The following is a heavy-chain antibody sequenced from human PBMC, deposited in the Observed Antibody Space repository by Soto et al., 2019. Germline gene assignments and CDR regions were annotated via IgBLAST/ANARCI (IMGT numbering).Heavy chain of an antibody. CDR2: ISAYNGNT. V-gene: IGHV1-18*01. CDR1: GYTFTSYG. Sequence: ASVKVSCKASGYTFTSYGISWVRQAPGQGLEWMGWISAYNGNTNYAQKLQGRVTMTTDTSTSTAYMELRSLRSDDTAVYYCARDLTAVTNDAFDIWAQETMVPVSS. J-gene: IGHJ3*02. CDR3: ARDLTAVTNDAFDI. D-gene: IGHD4-17*01.